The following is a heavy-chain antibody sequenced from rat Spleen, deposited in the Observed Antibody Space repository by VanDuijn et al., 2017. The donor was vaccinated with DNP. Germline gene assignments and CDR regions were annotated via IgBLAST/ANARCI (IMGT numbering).Heavy chain of an antibody. CDR2: ISYSGTT. D-gene: IGHD1-11*01. CDR3: ARWRIGPHYFDY. Sequence: EVQLQESGPGLVKPSQSLSLTCSVTGYSITSHYWGWIRKFPGNKMQYIGHISYSGTTNYNPSLKSRISITRDTSKNQFFLHLHSVTTEDTATFYCARWRIGPHYFDYWGQGVMVTVSS. V-gene: IGHV3-1*01. J-gene: IGHJ2*01. CDR1: GYSITSHY.